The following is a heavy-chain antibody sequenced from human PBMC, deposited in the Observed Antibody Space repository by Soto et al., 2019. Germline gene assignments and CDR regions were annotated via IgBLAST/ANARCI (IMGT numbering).Heavy chain of an antibody. D-gene: IGHD4-17*01. V-gene: IGHV3-30-3*01. CDR3: ARDSDYGDYGKVVYYFDY. Sequence: QVQLVESGGGVVQPGRSLRLSCAASGFTFSNYAMHWVRQALGKGLEWVAVISYDGSNKDYADSVKGRFTISRDNSKTTLFLQMNSLRAEDTAVYYCARDSDYGDYGKVVYYFDYWGQGTLVSVSS. CDR1: GFTFSNYA. J-gene: IGHJ4*02. CDR2: ISYDGSNK.